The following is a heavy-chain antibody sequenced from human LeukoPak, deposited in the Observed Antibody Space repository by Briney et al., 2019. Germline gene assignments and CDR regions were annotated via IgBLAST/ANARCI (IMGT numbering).Heavy chain of an antibody. Sequence: GRSLRLSCAAPGFTFSPYAMHWVRQAPGKGLEWVALISSDGSKKYYADSVKGRFTISRDNSKNTLDLQMNSLRAEDTAVYYCAKDGYCSSTSCYPNHFDSWGQGTLVTVSS. CDR2: ISSDGSKK. CDR3: AKDGYCSSTSCYPNHFDS. V-gene: IGHV3-30*18. D-gene: IGHD2-2*03. CDR1: GFTFSPYA. J-gene: IGHJ4*02.